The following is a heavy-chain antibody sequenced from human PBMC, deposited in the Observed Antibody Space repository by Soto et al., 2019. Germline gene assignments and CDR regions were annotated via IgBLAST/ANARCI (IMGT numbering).Heavy chain of an antibody. Sequence: ASVKVSCKASGSTFTSYAMHWVRQAPGQRLEWMGWINAGNGNTKYSQKFQGRVTITRDTSASTAYMELSSLRSEDTAVYYCARVFRGGDANGFDTRGLHTLLTISA. J-gene: IGHJ5*02. CDR3: ARVFRGGDANGFDT. CDR1: GSTFTSYA. V-gene: IGHV1-3*01. CDR2: INAGNGNT. D-gene: IGHD2-21*02.